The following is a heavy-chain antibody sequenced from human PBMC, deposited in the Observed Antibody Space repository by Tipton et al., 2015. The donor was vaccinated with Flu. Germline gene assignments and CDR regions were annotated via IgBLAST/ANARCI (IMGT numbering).Heavy chain of an antibody. D-gene: IGHD7-27*01. J-gene: IGHJ4*02. CDR3: ATLTGDDY. CDR2: VHQAGSP. Sequence: TLSLTCSVSGDSIGSPYFWGWIRQPPGKGLEWIGNVHQAGSPYYNPSLRSRVTISVDRPKNQFSLRLTSVTAADTAVYYCATLTGDDYWGQGDLVTVSS. V-gene: IGHV4-38-2*01. CDR1: GDSIGSPYF.